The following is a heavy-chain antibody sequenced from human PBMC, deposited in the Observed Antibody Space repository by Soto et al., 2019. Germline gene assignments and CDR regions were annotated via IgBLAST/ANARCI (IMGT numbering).Heavy chain of an antibody. J-gene: IGHJ5*02. D-gene: IGHD6-13*01. V-gene: IGHV1-3*01. CDR2: INAGNGNT. CDR3: ARTGSSSWFWFDP. Sequence: ASVKVSCKASGYTFSSYAISWVRQAPGQRLEWMGWINAGNGNTQYSQKFQGRVTITRDTSASTAYMELSSLRSEDTAVYYCARTGSSSWFWFDPWGQGTLVTVSS. CDR1: GYTFSSYA.